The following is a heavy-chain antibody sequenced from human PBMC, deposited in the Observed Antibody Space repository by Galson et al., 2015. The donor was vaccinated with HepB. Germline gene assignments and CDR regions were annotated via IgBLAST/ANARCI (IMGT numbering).Heavy chain of an antibody. V-gene: IGHV3-7*03. D-gene: IGHD6-19*01. CDR1: GFTSSSYW. CDR2: IKQDGSEK. J-gene: IGHJ4*02. Sequence: SLRLSCAASGFTSSSYWMSWVRQAPGKGLEWVANIKQDGSEKYYVDSVKGRLTISRDNAKNSLYLQMNSLRAEDTAVYYCARDLASSGWYLGYWGQGTLVTVSS. CDR3: ARDLASSGWYLGY.